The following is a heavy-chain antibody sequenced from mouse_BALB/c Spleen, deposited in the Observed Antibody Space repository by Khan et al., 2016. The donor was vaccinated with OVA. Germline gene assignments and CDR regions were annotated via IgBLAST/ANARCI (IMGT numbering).Heavy chain of an antibody. CDR1: GFTFSSYA. V-gene: IGHV5-9-3*01. D-gene: IGHD2-2*01. J-gene: IGHJ4*01. CDR2: ISSGGHYT. CDR3: ARSLVDYYAMDY. Sequence: EVELVESGGGLVKPGGSLKLSCSASGFTFSSYAMSWVRQTPEKRLELVATISSGGHYTFYPDSVKGRFTISRDNARNTLYLQMSSLRSEDTAMYYCARSLVDYYAMDYWGPGTSVTVSS.